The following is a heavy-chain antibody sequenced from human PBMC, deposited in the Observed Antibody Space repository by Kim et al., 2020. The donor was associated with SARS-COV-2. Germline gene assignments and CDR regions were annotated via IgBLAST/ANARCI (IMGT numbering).Heavy chain of an antibody. CDR2: IYYSGST. V-gene: IGHV4-59*01. CDR1: GGSISSYY. CDR3: ARVRLGGLRFLEIYYYMDV. D-gene: IGHD3-3*01. J-gene: IGHJ6*03. Sequence: SETLSLTCTVSGGSISSYYWSWIRQPPGKGLEWIGYIYYSGSTNYNPSLKSRVTISVDTSKNQFSLKLSSVTAADTAVYYCARVRLGGLRFLEIYYYMDVWGKGTTVTVSS.